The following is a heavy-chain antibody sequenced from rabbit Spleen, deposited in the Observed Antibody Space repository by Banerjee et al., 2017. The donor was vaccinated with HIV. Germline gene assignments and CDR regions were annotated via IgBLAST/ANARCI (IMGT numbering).Heavy chain of an antibody. Sequence: QQLEESGGGLVQPGGSLTLSCKASGFDFTSYYMTWVRQAPGKGLEWIGLTEPIFDTTYYANWVNGRFTISSHNAQNTVDLQMNSLTAADTATYFCARGPSDGNDSDPIYFFNLWGPGTLVTVS. CDR3: ARGPSDGNDSDPIYFFNL. J-gene: IGHJ4*01. D-gene: IGHD1-1*01. CDR2: TEPIFDTT. CDR1: GFDFTSYY. V-gene: IGHV1S7*01.